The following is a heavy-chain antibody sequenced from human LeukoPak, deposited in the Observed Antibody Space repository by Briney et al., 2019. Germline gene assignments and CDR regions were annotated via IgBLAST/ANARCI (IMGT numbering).Heavy chain of an antibody. V-gene: IGHV4-30-4*01. CDR1: GGSISSGDYY. D-gene: IGHD3-10*01. Sequence: SETLSLTCTVSGGSISSGDYYWSWIRQPPGKGLEWIGYIYYSGSTYYNPSLKSRVTISVDTSKNQSSLKLSSVTAADTAVYYCARVFGYYGSGSYDYWGQGTLVTVSS. J-gene: IGHJ4*02. CDR3: ARVFGYYGSGSYDY. CDR2: IYYSGST.